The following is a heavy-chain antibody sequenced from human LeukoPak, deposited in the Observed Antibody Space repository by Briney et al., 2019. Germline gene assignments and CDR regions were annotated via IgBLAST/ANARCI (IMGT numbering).Heavy chain of an antibody. CDR2: LIPLFGTA. CDR1: GGTFSSYA. J-gene: IGHJ3*02. V-gene: IGHV1-69*06. D-gene: IGHD2-8*01. CDR3: ASDCTNGVCEWGDAFDI. Sequence: ASVKVSCKASGGTFSSYAISWVRQAPGQGLEWMGGLIPLFGTANYAQNFQGRVTITADKSTNTAYMELSSLRSEDTAVYYCASDCTNGVCEWGDAFDIWGQGTMVTVSS.